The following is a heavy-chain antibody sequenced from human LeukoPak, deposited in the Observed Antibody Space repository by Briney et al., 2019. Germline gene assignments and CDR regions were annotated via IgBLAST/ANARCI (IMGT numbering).Heavy chain of an antibody. D-gene: IGHD3-22*01. CDR1: VFIVSRNY. Sequence: GGSLRLSCAASVFIVSRNYMSWVRQAPGKGLEWVSRINGDGSTTSYADSVKGGFTISRDNAKNTLYLQMNSLRAENTAVYYCATGNYYDSRGYYTFGHWGQGTLVTVSS. CDR2: INGDGSTT. V-gene: IGHV3-74*01. CDR3: ATGNYYDSRGYYTFGH. J-gene: IGHJ1*01.